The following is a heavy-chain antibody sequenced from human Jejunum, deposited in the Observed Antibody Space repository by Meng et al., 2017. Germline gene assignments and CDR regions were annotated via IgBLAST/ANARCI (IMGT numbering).Heavy chain of an antibody. Sequence: SETLSLTCAVSAGSFTSGTWRSWLRQSPGQGLEWMGEISHRGSTTYNPSLKSRVTISLDKSKNQFYLTLDSLNAADAAVYYCARDPRTNWASRYCDYWGQGTLVTVSS. CDR3: ARDPRTNWASRYCDY. CDR1: AGSFTSGTW. CDR2: ISHRGST. V-gene: IGHV4-4*02. D-gene: IGHD7-27*01. J-gene: IGHJ4*02.